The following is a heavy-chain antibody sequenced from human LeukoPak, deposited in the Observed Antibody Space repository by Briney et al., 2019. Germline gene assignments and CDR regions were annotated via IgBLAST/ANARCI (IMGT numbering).Heavy chain of an antibody. V-gene: IGHV3-53*01. J-gene: IGHJ4*02. D-gene: IGHD3-3*01. CDR3: ARAAIVGVVPGDY. CDR2: IYSGGST. CDR1: GFTVSNNY. Sequence: GGSLRLSCAASGFTVSNNYMSWVRQAPGKGLEWVSVIYSGGSTNYADSVKGRFTISRDNSKNTLYLQMNSLRAEDTAVYYCARAAIVGVVPGDYWGQGTLVTVSS.